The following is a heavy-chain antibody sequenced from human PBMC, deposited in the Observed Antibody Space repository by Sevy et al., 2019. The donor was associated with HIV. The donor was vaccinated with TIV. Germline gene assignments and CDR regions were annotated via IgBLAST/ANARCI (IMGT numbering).Heavy chain of an antibody. V-gene: IGHV3-30*18. J-gene: IGHJ5*02. CDR3: AKDHAYNTQWLRNFFDP. CDR2: ISYDGSNK. D-gene: IGHD6-19*01. Sequence: GGSLRLSCTASGFTFSTYGMHWVRQAPGRGLEWVAVISYDGSNKYYTDSVKGGFTISRENLKNTLFMQMNSLRAEDTAVYYCAKDHAYNTQWLRNFFDPWGQGTLVTVSS. CDR1: GFTFSTYG.